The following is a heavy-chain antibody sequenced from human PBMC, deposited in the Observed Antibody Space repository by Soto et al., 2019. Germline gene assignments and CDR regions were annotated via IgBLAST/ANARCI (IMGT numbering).Heavy chain of an antibody. Sequence: EVQLVESGGGLVQPGGSLRLSCAASGFTFSSYSMNWVRQAPGKGLEWVSYISSSSSTIYYADSVKGRFTISRDNAKNSLYLQMNRLRDEDTAVYYCARGVGCSGGRCYLPYYYYYMDVWGKGTTVTVSS. D-gene: IGHD2-15*01. CDR2: ISSSSSTI. V-gene: IGHV3-48*02. CDR3: ARGVGCSGGRCYLPYYYYYMDV. J-gene: IGHJ6*03. CDR1: GFTFSSYS.